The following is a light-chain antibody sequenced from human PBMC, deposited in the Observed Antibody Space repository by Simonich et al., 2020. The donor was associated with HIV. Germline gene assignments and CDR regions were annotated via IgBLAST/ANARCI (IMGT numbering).Light chain of an antibody. V-gene: IGKV4-1*01. J-gene: IGKJ2*01. CDR2: WAS. CDR1: QGVLYSSNNKNY. Sequence: DIVMTQSPDSLAVSLGERATINCKSSQGVLYSSNNKNYLAWYQQKPGQPPKLLIYWASTRESGVPDRFSASGSGTDFTLTISSLQAEDVAVYFCQQCHSHPHTFGQGTKVEIK. CDR3: QQCHSHPHT.